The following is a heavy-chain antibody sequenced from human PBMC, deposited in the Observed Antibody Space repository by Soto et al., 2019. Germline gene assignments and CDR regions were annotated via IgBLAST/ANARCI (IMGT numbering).Heavy chain of an antibody. CDR3: ASGWGRWQHEKPGDY. D-gene: IGHD3-16*01. Sequence: QVQLVQSGAELKRPGASVMVSCKTSGYTFSTYDINWVRQAIGQGLEWMGWINPNSGNTGYAQKFRDRLDMTRDTSTGTVYMELSSLTYDDSAIYFCASGWGRWQHEKPGDYWGQGTLVTVSS. CDR1: GYTFSTYD. J-gene: IGHJ4*02. V-gene: IGHV1-8*01. CDR2: INPNSGNT.